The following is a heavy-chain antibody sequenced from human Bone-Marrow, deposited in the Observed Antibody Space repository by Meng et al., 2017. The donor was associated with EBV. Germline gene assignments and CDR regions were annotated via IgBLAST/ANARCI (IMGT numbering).Heavy chain of an antibody. V-gene: IGHV4-30-2*01. CDR3: ARGNTFPENHFGY. CDR1: GGSIRSLYCS. Sequence: PHVQVFLSVLLKPPQTPSPTLPISGGSIRSLYCSWRWTRHPPGKGRGLIGNIYHNRSTFYNSTPHIRGTISVDRSKNQLPMKLTSVTAADTAVYYCARGNTFPENHFGYWGQGTLVTVSS. J-gene: IGHJ4*02. CDR2: IYHNRST. D-gene: IGHD2/OR15-2a*01.